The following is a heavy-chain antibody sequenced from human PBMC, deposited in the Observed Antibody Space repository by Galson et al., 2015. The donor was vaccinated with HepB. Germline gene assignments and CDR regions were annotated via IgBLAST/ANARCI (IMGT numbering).Heavy chain of an antibody. D-gene: IGHD1-26*01. CDR3: ARYSGTFHEVGFFDY. V-gene: IGHV5-51*01. CDR1: RYFPNYW. Sequence: QSGAEVKKPGESLKISCQGSRYFPNYWIAWVRQMPGKGLEWMGIINPGDSDTRYSPSFQGQVTISADKSADVVFLQWSTLKASDTAVYYCARYSGTFHEVGFFDYWGQGTVVTVSS. CDR2: INPGDSDT. J-gene: IGHJ4*02.